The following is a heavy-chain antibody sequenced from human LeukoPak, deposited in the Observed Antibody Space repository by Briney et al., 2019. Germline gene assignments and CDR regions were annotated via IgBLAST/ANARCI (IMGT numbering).Heavy chain of an antibody. CDR3: ARGGTYYGSGSYYNAPPDY. CDR1: GGSISSYY. V-gene: IGHV4-59*01. D-gene: IGHD3-10*01. CDR2: IYYSGST. Sequence: PSETPSLTCTVSGGSISSYYWSWIRQPPGKGLEWIGYIYYSGSTNYNPSLKSRVTISVDTSKNQFSLKLSSVTAADTAVYYCARGGTYYGSGSYYNAPPDYWGQGTLVTVSS. J-gene: IGHJ4*02.